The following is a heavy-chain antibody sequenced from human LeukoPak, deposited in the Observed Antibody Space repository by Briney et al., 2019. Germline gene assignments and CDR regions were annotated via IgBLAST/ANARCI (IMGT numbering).Heavy chain of an antibody. D-gene: IGHD3-10*01. Sequence: ASVKVSCKASGYTFTGYYMHWVRQAPGQGLEWMGWISPNSGGTNYAQKFQGRVTMTRDTSISTAYMELSRLRSDDTAVYYCARARITMVRGVIITGFDPWGQGTLVTVSS. CDR3: ARARITMVRGVIITGFDP. V-gene: IGHV1-2*02. CDR1: GYTFTGYY. CDR2: ISPNSGGT. J-gene: IGHJ5*02.